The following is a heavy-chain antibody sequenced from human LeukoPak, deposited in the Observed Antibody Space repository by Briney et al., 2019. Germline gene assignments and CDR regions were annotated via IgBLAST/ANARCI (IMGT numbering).Heavy chain of an antibody. CDR1: GYTFTGYY. V-gene: IGHV1-2*02. J-gene: IGHJ3*02. Sequence: ASVKVSCKACGYTFTGYYMHWVRATPGQGREWVGWINPNSGGTNYAQKVQGRVTMNRGTSISTAYLELSRLRADGTAVCYCARGCGGDFEIWGQGTMVTVAS. CDR3: ARGCGGDFEI. D-gene: IGHD2-21*01. CDR2: INPNSGGT.